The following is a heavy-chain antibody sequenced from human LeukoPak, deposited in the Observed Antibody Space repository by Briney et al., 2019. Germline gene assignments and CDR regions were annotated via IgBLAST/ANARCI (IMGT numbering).Heavy chain of an antibody. V-gene: IGHV3-20*04. CDR2: INWNGGST. J-gene: IGHJ4*02. Sequence: GGSLRLSCAASGFTFDDYGMSWVRQAPGKGLEWVSGINWNGGSTGYADSVKGRFTISRDNAKNSLYLQMNSLRAEGTALYYCARGGRYDILTGYSFDYWGQGTLVTVSS. CDR3: ARGGRYDILTGYSFDY. D-gene: IGHD3-9*01. CDR1: GFTFDDYG.